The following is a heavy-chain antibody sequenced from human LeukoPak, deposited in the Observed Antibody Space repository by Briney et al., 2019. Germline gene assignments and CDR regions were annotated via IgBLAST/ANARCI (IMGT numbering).Heavy chain of an antibody. CDR1: GFTFGDYA. CDR2: IRRKAHGGTT. D-gene: IGHD3-22*01. J-gene: IGHJ4*02. Sequence: GGSLRLSCTTSGFTFGDYAMSWVRQAPGKGLEWVSFIRRKAHGGTTEYAASVKGRFSSSRDDSKSIAYLQMNSLKTEDTAVYFCTRVTYYYDNSGYFHFDSWGQGTLVTVSS. V-gene: IGHV3-49*04. CDR3: TRVTYYYDNSGYFHFDS.